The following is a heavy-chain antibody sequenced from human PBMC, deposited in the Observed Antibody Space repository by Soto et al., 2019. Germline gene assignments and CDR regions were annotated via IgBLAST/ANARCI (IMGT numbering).Heavy chain of an antibody. J-gene: IGHJ4*02. CDR1: GFTVGNNY. CDR2: IYSGGTT. Sequence: GSLRLSCAASGFTVGNNYMSWVRQAPGKGLEWVSIIYSGGTTYYADSVKGRFTISRDNSKNTLYLQVNGLRAEDTAVYFCARSRSLGYCTYGVCDPFDYWGQGTLVTVSS. CDR3: ARSRSLGYCTYGVCDPFDY. D-gene: IGHD2-8*01. V-gene: IGHV3-66*01.